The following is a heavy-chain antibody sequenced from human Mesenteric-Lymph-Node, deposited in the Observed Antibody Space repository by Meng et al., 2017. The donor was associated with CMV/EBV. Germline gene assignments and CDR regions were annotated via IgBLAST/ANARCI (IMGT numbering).Heavy chain of an antibody. V-gene: IGHV1-2*02. CDR1: GYTFTGYY. CDR3: ARTGDADTAMVGY. CDR2: INPNSGGT. Sequence: ASVKVSCKASGYTFTGYYMHWVRQAPGQGLEWMGWINPNSGGTNYAQKFQGRVTMTRDTSISTAYMELSSLRSEDTAVYYCARTGDADTAMVGYWGQGTLVTVSS. D-gene: IGHD5-18*01. J-gene: IGHJ4*02.